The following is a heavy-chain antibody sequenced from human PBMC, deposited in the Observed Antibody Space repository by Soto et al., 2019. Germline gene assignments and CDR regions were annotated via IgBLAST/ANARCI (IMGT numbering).Heavy chain of an antibody. CDR1: GYSFTSYW. J-gene: IGHJ6*02. V-gene: IGHV5-10-1*01. D-gene: IGHD2-2*01. CDR2: IDPSDSYT. CDR3: ASLDIVVVPAAKANQPRYNYYYYGMDV. Sequence: GESLKISCKGSGYSFTSYWISWVRQMPGKGLEWMGRIDPSDSYTNYSPSFQGHVTISADKSISTAYLQWSSLKVSDTAMYYCASLDIVVVPAAKANQPRYNYYYYGMDVWGQGTTVTVSS.